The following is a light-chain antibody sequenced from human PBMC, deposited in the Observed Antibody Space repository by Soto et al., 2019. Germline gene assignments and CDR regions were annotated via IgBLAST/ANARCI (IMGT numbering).Light chain of an antibody. CDR2: DTS. V-gene: IGKV1-5*01. J-gene: IGKJ2*01. Sequence: DIQMTQSPSSLPAFVGDRVTITCRASQSISSLLAWYQQKPGKAPRLLIYDTSSLESGVPSRFSGSGSGTEFTLTISSLQPDDFAPYYCQEYNTFSYTFGQGTRLEI. CDR3: QEYNTFSYT. CDR1: QSISSL.